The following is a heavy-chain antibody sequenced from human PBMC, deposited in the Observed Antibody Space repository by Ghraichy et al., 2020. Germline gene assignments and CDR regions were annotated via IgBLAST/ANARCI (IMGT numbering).Heavy chain of an antibody. Sequence: SETLSLTCTVSGGSISTSNYYWGWIRQPPGKGLEWIGSLYYTGNTYYNPSLKSRVTISIDTSKNQFSLKLSSVTAADTAVYYCAREGHGDYASAFDIWGQGTMVTVSS. V-gene: IGHV4-39*07. CDR2: LYYTGNT. CDR3: AREGHGDYASAFDI. J-gene: IGHJ3*02. CDR1: GGSISTSNYY. D-gene: IGHD4-17*01.